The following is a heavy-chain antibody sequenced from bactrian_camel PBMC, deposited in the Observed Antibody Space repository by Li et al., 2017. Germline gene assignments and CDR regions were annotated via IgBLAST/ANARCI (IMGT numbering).Heavy chain of an antibody. CDR1: GFNFDDSD. V-gene: IGHV3S63*01. Sequence: HVQLVESGGGSVQAGGSLRLSCTASGFNFDDSDMGWYRQAPGAACELVSTISSDGSTYYLGSVKGRFATSRDNAKNTVYLQMNSLKPEDTAMYYCAADKLYGGTHPLARDFRYWGQGTQVTVS. CDR2: TISSDGST. D-gene: IGHD1*01. J-gene: IGHJ6*01. CDR3: AADKLYGGTHPLARDFRY.